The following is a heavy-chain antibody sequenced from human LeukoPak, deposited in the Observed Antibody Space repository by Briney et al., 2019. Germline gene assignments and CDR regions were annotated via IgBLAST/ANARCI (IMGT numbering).Heavy chain of an antibody. CDR1: GFTFSSYA. D-gene: IGHD6-19*01. CDR3: AKVRSGWYKRPVDY. CDR2: ISGSGGST. J-gene: IGHJ4*02. Sequence: GGSLRLSCAASGFTFSSYAMSWVRQAPGKELGWVSAISGSGGSTYYADSVKGRFTISRDNSKNTLYLQMNSLRAEDTAVYYCAKVRSGWYKRPVDYWGQGTLVTVSS. V-gene: IGHV3-23*01.